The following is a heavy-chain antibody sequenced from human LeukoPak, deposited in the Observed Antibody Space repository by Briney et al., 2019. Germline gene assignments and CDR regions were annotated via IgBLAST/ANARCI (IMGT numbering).Heavy chain of an antibody. CDR3: ARDPGGIAARLLKFDP. CDR2: IFYSGST. Sequence: SETLSLTCTVSGGSITGYYWSWIRQPPGKGLEFIGYIFYSGSTNYNPSLRSRVTISLDRSKSQFSLKLRSVTAADTAVYYCARDPGGIAARLLKFDPWGQGTLVTVSS. CDR1: GGSITGYY. J-gene: IGHJ5*02. V-gene: IGHV4-59*12. D-gene: IGHD6-6*01.